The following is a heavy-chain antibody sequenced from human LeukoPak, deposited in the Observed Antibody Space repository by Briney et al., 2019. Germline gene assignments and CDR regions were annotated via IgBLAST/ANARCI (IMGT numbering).Heavy chain of an antibody. CDR3: AREYYDILTGYYPIDY. J-gene: IGHJ4*02. V-gene: IGHV3-21*01. CDR2: ISSSSSYI. Sequence: GGSLRLSCAASGFTFSSYSMNWVRQAPGKGLEWVSSISSSSSYIYYADSVKGRFTISRDNAKNSLYLQMNSRRAEDTAVYYCAREYYDILTGYYPIDYWGQGTLVTVSS. D-gene: IGHD3-9*01. CDR1: GFTFSSYS.